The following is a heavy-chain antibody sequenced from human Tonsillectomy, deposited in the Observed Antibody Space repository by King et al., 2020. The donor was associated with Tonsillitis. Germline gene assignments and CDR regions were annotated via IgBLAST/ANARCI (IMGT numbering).Heavy chain of an antibody. CDR1: GYTFTDYY. V-gene: IGHV1-46*03. CDR3: TRQDQLLVFAMDV. D-gene: IGHD5-24*01. J-gene: IGHJ6*02. CDR2: INTGGGST. Sequence: QLVQSGTEVQKPGASVKVSCKAIGYTFTDYYMHWVRQAPGQGLEWMGMINTGGGSTRYTEKFQGRVTMTRDTSTSTVYMELKSLTSEYTAVYYCTRQDQLLVFAMDVWGQGTTITVSS.